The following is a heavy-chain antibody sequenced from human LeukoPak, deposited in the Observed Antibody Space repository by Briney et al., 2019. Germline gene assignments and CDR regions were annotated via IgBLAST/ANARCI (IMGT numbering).Heavy chain of an antibody. CDR1: GFTFSGSA. D-gene: IGHD4/OR15-4a*01. CDR2: IRSKANSYAT. Sequence: QPGGSLKLSCAASGFTFSGSAMHWVRQASGKGLEWVGRIRSKANSYATACAASVKGRFTISRDDSKNTAYLQMNSLKTEDTAVYYCTRRVGAAGSDLDYWGQGTLVTVSS. V-gene: IGHV3-73*01. J-gene: IGHJ4*02. CDR3: TRRVGAAGSDLDY.